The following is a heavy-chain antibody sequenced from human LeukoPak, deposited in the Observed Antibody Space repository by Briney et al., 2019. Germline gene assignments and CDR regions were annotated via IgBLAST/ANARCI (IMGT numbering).Heavy chain of an antibody. D-gene: IGHD3-10*01. CDR2: IKQDGSEK. Sequence: GGSLRLSCAASGFTFSSYWMSWVCQAPGKGLEWVSNIKQDGSEKKYVDSVKGRFTISRDNAENSLYLQMNSLRAEDTAVYYCARGGGSPDYWGQGTLVTVSS. CDR1: GFTFSSYW. CDR3: ARGGGSPDY. V-gene: IGHV3-7*01. J-gene: IGHJ4*02.